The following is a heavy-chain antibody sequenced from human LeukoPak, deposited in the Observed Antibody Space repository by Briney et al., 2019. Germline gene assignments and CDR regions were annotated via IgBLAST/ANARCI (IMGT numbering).Heavy chain of an antibody. D-gene: IGHD3-22*01. CDR2: IYSGGST. CDR1: GFTVSSNY. Sequence: GGSLRLSCAASGFTVSSNYMSWVRQAPGKGLEWVSVIYSGGSTYYADSVKGRFTISRDNSKNTLYLQMNSLRAEDTAVYYCARGYRFNYYDDRQPSNKYYFDYWGQGTLVTVSS. V-gene: IGHV3-53*01. J-gene: IGHJ4*02. CDR3: ARGYRFNYYDDRQPSNKYYFDY.